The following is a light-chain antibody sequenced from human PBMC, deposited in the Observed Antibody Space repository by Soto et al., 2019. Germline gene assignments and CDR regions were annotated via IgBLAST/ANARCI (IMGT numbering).Light chain of an antibody. CDR1: QSVSSN. J-gene: IGKJ4*01. CDR2: ETS. CDR3: QQYNKWPPLT. Sequence: EIVMTQSPATLSVSPGERATLSCRASQSVSSNLAWYQQKPGQAPRLLIYETSTRATGIPARFSGSGSGTEFTLTISSLQSEVFAVYYCQQYNKWPPLTFGGGTKVEIK. V-gene: IGKV3-15*01.